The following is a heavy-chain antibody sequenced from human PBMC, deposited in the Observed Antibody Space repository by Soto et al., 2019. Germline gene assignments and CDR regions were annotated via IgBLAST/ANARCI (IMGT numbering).Heavy chain of an antibody. Sequence: GGSLRLSCAASGFTFSSYAMSWARQAPGKGLEWVSAISDSGGRTYYADSVKGRFTISRDNSKNTLYLQMNSLRAEDTAVYYCAKDMVRGVIITALFGSWGQGTLVTVSS. D-gene: IGHD3-10*01. CDR3: AKDMVRGVIITALFGS. J-gene: IGHJ4*02. CDR1: GFTFSSYA. V-gene: IGHV3-23*01. CDR2: ISDSGGRT.